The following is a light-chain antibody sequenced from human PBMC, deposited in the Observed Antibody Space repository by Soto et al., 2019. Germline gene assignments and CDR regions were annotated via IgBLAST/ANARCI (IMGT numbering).Light chain of an antibody. CDR1: QDIAIY. J-gene: IGKJ4*01. CDR3: QQLRMYPST. Sequence: IQLTQTPSSLSASVGDRVTITCRASQDIAIYLAWYQQKPGEAPKLLIYAASTLYGGVPPRFSGSGSGTDFALTITSLQAEEFATYYCQQLRMYPSTFGGGTKVDI. CDR2: AAS. V-gene: IGKV1-9*01.